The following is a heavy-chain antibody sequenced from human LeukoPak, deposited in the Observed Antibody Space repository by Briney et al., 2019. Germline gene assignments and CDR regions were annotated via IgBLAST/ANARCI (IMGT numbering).Heavy chain of an antibody. CDR3: AGSYYDFWSGYSPFCY. J-gene: IGHJ4*02. D-gene: IGHD3-3*01. V-gene: IGHV5-51*01. CDR1: GYSFTSYW. Sequence: PGESLKISCKGSGYSFTSYWIGWVRQMPGKGLEWMGIIYPGDSDTRYSPSFQGQVTISADKSISTAYLQWSSLKASDTAMYYCAGSYYDFWSGYSPFCYWGQGTLVTVSP. CDR2: IYPGDSDT.